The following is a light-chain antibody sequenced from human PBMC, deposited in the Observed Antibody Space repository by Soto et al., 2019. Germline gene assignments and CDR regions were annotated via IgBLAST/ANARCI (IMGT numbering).Light chain of an antibody. J-gene: IGLJ2*01. V-gene: IGLV2-23*02. CDR1: SSDVGSYDL. Sequence: QSALTQPASVSGSPGQSISISCTGTSSDVGSYDLVSWYQQHPGKAPKLIIYEVTKRPSGVSNRFSGSKSGNTASLTISGLQAEGEADYFCCSYAGSYIYVVFGGGTKLTVL. CDR2: EVT. CDR3: CSYAGSYIYVV.